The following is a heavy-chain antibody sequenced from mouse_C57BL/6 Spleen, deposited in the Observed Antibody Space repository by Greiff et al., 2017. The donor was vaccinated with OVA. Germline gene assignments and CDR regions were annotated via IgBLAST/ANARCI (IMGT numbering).Heavy chain of an antibody. D-gene: IGHD4-1*01. CDR3: ASPPLGRDWYFDV. CDR1: GYAFSSSW. V-gene: IGHV1-82*01. CDR2: IYPGDGDT. J-gene: IGHJ1*03. Sequence: VQRVESGPELVKPGASVKISCKASGYAFSSSWMNWVKQRPGKGLEWIGRIYPGDGDTNYNGKFKGKATLTADKSSSTAYMQLSSLTSEDSAVDFCASPPLGRDWYFDVWGTGTTVTVSS.